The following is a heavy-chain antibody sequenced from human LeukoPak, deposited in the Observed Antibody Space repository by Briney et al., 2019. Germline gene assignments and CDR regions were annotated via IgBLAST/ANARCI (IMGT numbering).Heavy chain of an antibody. CDR1: GGSISSSSYY. Sequence: SEILSLTCTVSGGSISSSSYYWGWIRQPPGKGLEWIGSIYYSGSTYYNPSLKSRVTISVDTSKNQFSLKLSSVTAADTAVYYCARGVGYSNYPYYFDYWGQGTPVTVSS. V-gene: IGHV4-39*01. D-gene: IGHD4-11*01. CDR2: IYYSGST. CDR3: ARGVGYSNYPYYFDY. J-gene: IGHJ4*02.